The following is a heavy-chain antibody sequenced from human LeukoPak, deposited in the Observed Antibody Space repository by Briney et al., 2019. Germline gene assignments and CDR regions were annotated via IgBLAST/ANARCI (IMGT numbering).Heavy chain of an antibody. CDR1: GFTVNSNY. CDR3: ARGFGKVAANVFGGYTMDV. V-gene: IGHV3-66*02. J-gene: IGHJ6*02. Sequence: GVSLRLSCAASGFTVNSNYMSWVRQAPGKGLEWVSLIYTGGSTYYADSVNGRFTISRDNSKNTLYLQMNSLRPEDTAVYYCARGFGKVAANVFGGYTMDVWGQGTTVTVSS. CDR2: IYTGGST. D-gene: IGHD6-6*01.